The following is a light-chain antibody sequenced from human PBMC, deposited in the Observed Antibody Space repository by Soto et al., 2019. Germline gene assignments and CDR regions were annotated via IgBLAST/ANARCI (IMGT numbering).Light chain of an antibody. J-gene: IGLJ2*01. CDR3: AAWDDSLNGLV. CDR1: RSNIGNNA. V-gene: IGLV1-36*01. CDR2: YDD. Sequence: QSVLTQPPSVSEAPRQRVTISCSGRRSNIGNNAVNWYQQLPGKAPKLLIYYDDLLPSGVSDRFSGSKSGTSASLAISGLQSEDEADYYCAAWDDSLNGLVFGGGTKLTVL.